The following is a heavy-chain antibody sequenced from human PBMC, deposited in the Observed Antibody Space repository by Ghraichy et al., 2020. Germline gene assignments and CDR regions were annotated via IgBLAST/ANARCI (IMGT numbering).Heavy chain of an antibody. V-gene: IGHV6-1*01. CDR1: GDSVSSNSAA. CDR3: ARESADDSTMIVVVITQRGDAFDI. CDR2: TYYRSKWYN. J-gene: IGHJ3*02. Sequence: SQTLSLTCAISGDSVSSNSAAWNWIRQSPSRGLEWLGRTYYRSKWYNDYAVSVKSRITINPDTSKNQFSLQLNSVTPEDTAVYYCARESADDSTMIVVVITQRGDAFDIWGQGTMVTVSS. D-gene: IGHD3-22*01.